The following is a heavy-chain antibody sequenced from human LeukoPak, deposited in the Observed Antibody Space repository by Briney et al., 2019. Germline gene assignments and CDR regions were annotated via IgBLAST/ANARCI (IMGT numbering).Heavy chain of an antibody. CDR2: IIEKTDGGTT. J-gene: IGHJ4*02. Sequence: GGSLRLSCAASGVTVRNVWMTEVREASGKALEWVGRIIEKTDGGTTDYAAPVKGRFSISRDDSQDTLDLQMNSLKTDDTALFYCTSTLGYWGQGTLVSVSS. CDR1: GVTVRNVW. V-gene: IGHV3-15*01. D-gene: IGHD3-16*01. CDR3: TSTLGY.